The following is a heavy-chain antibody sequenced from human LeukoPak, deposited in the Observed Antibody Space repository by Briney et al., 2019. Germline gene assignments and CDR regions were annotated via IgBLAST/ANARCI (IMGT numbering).Heavy chain of an antibody. CDR2: IYYSGST. J-gene: IGHJ4*02. D-gene: IGHD3-3*01. V-gene: IGHV4-39*01. CDR3: ASTIFGVVSFDY. CDR1: GGSISSSSYY. Sequence: SETLSLTCTVSGGSISSSSYYWGWIRQPPGKGLEWIGSIYYSGSTYYNPSLKSRVTISVDTSKNQFSLKLSSVTAADTAVYYCASTIFGVVSFDYWGQGTLVTVSS.